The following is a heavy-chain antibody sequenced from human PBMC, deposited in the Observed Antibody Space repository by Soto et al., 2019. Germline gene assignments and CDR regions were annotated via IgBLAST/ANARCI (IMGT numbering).Heavy chain of an antibody. CDR3: ARDSGGFAVAGVTDV. V-gene: IGHV1-69*01. J-gene: IGHJ4*02. CDR2: IIPIFGTA. Sequence: QVQLVQAGAEVKKPGSSVKVSCKASGGTFSSYAISWVRQAPGQGLEWMGGIIPIFGTANYAQKFQGRVTITADESTSTAYMELCSLRSEDTAVYYCARDSGGFAVAGVTDVWGQGTLVTVSS. CDR1: GGTFSSYA. D-gene: IGHD6-19*01.